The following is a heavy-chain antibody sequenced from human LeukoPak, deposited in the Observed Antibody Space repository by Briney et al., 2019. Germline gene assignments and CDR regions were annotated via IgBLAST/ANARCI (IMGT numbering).Heavy chain of an antibody. V-gene: IGHV1-2*02. CDR1: GYTFTCYY. Sequence: ASVKVSCKASGYTFTCYYMHWVRQAPGQGLEWMGWINPNSGGTNYAQKFQGRVTMTRDTSISTAYMELSRLRSDDTAVYYCAREGIAAVDGYGRGNYYMDVWGKGTTVTISS. CDR3: AREGIAAVDGYGRGNYYMDV. D-gene: IGHD6-13*01. CDR2: INPNSGGT. J-gene: IGHJ6*03.